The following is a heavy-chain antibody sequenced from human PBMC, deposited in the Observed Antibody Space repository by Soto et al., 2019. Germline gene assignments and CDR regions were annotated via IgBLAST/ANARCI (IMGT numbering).Heavy chain of an antibody. CDR3: ARGPPLRSYCSSTSCTMGYYYYMDV. CDR2: IRSKAYGGTT. D-gene: IGHD2-2*01. V-gene: IGHV3-49*03. Sequence: PGGSLRLSCTASGFTFGDYAMSWFRQAPGKGLEWVGFIRSKAYGGTTEYAASVKGRFTISRDDSKSIAYLQMNSLRAEDTAVYYCARGPPLRSYCSSTSCTMGYYYYMDVWGKGTTVTVSS. J-gene: IGHJ6*03. CDR1: GFTFGDYA.